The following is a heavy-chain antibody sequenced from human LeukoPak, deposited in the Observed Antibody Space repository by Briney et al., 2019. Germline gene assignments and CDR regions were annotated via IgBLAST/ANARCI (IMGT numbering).Heavy chain of an antibody. CDR2: ISSSSSYI. V-gene: IGHV3-21*01. Sequence: GGSLRLSCAASGFTFSSYSMNWVRRAPGKGLEWVSSISSSSSYIYYADSVKGRFTISRDNAKNSLYLQLNSLRPEDTGLYYCARDRGGWPDYWGQGTLVTVSS. CDR3: ARDRGGWPDY. D-gene: IGHD6-19*01. J-gene: IGHJ4*02. CDR1: GFTFSSYS.